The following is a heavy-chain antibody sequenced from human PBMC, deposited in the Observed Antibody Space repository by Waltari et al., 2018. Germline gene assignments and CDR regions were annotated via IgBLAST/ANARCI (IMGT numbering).Heavy chain of an antibody. J-gene: IGHJ4*02. D-gene: IGHD6-13*01. Sequence: QVQLQESGPGLAKPSQPLSLTCTFPGGPFSSGGYYWSWIRQHPGKGLEWIGYIYYNGSTYYNPSLKSRVTILEGTSKNQFSLKLTSVTAADTAVYYCARGGAAAGNFNYWGQGTLVTVSS. CDR1: GGPFSSGGYY. V-gene: IGHV4-31*03. CDR2: IYYNGST. CDR3: ARGGAAAGNFNY.